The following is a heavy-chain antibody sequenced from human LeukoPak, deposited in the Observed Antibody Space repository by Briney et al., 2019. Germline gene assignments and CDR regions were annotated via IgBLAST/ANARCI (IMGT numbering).Heavy chain of an antibody. D-gene: IGHD2-2*01. V-gene: IGHV4-34*01. CDR2: INHSGST. J-gene: IGHJ5*02. CDR1: GFTFSSYA. Sequence: GSLRLSCAASGFTFSSYAMSWVRQPPGKGLEWIGEINHSGSTNYNPSLKSRVTISVDTSKNQFSLKLSSVTAADTAVYYCAREDIVVVPAAGVAYNWFDPWGQGTLVTVSS. CDR3: AREDIVVVPAAGVAYNWFDP.